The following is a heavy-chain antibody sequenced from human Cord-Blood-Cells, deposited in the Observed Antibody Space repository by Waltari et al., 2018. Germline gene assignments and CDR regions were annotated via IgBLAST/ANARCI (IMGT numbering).Heavy chain of an antibody. D-gene: IGHD1-26*01. J-gene: IGHJ4*02. Sequence: QVQLVQSGAEVKKPGSSVKVSCKASGGTFSSYAISWVRQAPGQGLEWMGGIIPIFGTAKYAQKFQGRVTITADESTSTAYMELSSLRSEDTAVYYCARDPYSVGATGLGDYWGQGTLVTVSS. CDR1: GGTFSSYA. CDR2: IIPIFGTA. V-gene: IGHV1-69*01. CDR3: ARDPYSVGATGLGDY.